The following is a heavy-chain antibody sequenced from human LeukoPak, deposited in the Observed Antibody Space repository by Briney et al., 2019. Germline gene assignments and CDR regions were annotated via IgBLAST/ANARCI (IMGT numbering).Heavy chain of an antibody. Sequence: GGSLRLSCAASGFTFSSHWMHWVRQAPGKGLVWVSCINSDGSSTSYADSVKGRFTISRDNAKNTLYLQMNSLRAEDTAVYYCARGAMGAWNDHWGQGTLVTVSS. J-gene: IGHJ5*02. D-gene: IGHD1-1*01. CDR2: INSDGSST. CDR3: ARGAMGAWNDH. V-gene: IGHV3-74*01. CDR1: GFTFSSHW.